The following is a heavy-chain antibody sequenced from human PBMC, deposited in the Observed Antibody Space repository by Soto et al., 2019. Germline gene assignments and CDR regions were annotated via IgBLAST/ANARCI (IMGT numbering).Heavy chain of an antibody. D-gene: IGHD3-22*01. CDR2: ISYDGSNK. Sequence: GGSLRLSCAASGFTFSSYGMHWVRQAPGKGLEWVAVISYDGSNKYYADSVKGRFTISRDNSKNTLYLQMNSLRAGDTAVYYCAKDQLSVDSSGYYGYWGQGTLVTVSS. CDR3: AKDQLSVDSSGYYGY. J-gene: IGHJ4*02. CDR1: GFTFSSYG. V-gene: IGHV3-30*18.